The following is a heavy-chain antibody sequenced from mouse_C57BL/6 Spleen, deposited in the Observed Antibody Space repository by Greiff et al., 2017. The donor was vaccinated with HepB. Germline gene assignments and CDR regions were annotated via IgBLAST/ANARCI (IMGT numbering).Heavy chain of an antibody. D-gene: IGHD2-3*01. V-gene: IGHV1-19*01. CDR2: INPYNGGT. CDR1: GYTFTDYY. J-gene: IGHJ2*01. Sequence: EVQLQQSGPVLVKPGASVKMSCKASGYTFTDYYMNWVKQSHGKSLEWIGVINPYNGGTSYNQKFKGKATLTVDKSSSTAYMKLNSLTSEDSAVYYCARSDGYYDDYWGQGTTLTVSS. CDR3: ARSDGYYDDY.